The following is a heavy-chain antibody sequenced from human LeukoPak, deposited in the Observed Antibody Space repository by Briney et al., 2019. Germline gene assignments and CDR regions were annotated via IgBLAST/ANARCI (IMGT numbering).Heavy chain of an antibody. CDR1: GFSFSFSN. CDR3: ARDRDSSGLYGGADL. J-gene: IGHJ5*02. V-gene: IGHV3-21*03. Sequence: GGSLRLSCAASGFSFSFSNMNWVRQAPGKGLEWVSYISSTNGHTYYADSVSGRFTISRDTAKNSLYLQMNSLRVEDTAIYFCARDRDSSGLYGGADLWGQGVLVTVSA. D-gene: IGHD6-19*01. CDR2: ISSTNGHT.